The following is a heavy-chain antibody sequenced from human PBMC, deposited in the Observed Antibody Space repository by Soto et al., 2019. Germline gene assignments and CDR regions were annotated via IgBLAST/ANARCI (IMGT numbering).Heavy chain of an antibody. J-gene: IGHJ4*02. CDR2: IYWNDDK. CDR3: AHRPSGWYLFDY. D-gene: IGHD6-19*01. CDR1: GFSLSTTGVG. V-gene: IGHV2-5*01. Sequence: QITLKESGPTLVKPTQTLTLTCTFSGFSLSTTGVGVGWIRQPPGKALEGLALIYWNDDKRYSPSLKSRLTITQDTSKNQVVLTMTNMDPVDTATYYCAHRPSGWYLFDYWGQGTLVTVSS.